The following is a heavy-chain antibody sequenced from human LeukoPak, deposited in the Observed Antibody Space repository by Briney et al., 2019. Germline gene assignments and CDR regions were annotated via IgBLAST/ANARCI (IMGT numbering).Heavy chain of an antibody. D-gene: IGHD2-15*01. CDR2: INPNSGGT. V-gene: IGHV1-2*02. Sequence: GASVKVSCKVSGYTLTELSMHWVRQAPGQGLEWMGWINPNSGGTNYAQKFQGRVTMTRDTSISTAYMELSRLRSDDTAVYYCAREGYCSGGSCYLLQYYFDYWGQGTLVTVSS. CDR1: GYTLTELS. CDR3: AREGYCSGGSCYLLQYYFDY. J-gene: IGHJ4*02.